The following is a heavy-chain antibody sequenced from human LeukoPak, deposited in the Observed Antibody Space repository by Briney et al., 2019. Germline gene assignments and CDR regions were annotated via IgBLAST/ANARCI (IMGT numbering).Heavy chain of an antibody. D-gene: IGHD2-2*01. Sequence: EASVKVSCKTSGYTFTNYAISWVRQAPGQGLEWMGWISAYNGNTNYVQKLQGRVTMTTDISTTTAYMDLRSLRSDDTAVYYCARVYCSSTSCHPATHWGQGTLVTVSS. V-gene: IGHV1-18*01. J-gene: IGHJ4*02. CDR2: ISAYNGNT. CDR1: GYTFTNYA. CDR3: ARVYCSSTSCHPATH.